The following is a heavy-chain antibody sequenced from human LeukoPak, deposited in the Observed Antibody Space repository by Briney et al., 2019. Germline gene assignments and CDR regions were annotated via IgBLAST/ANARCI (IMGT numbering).Heavy chain of an antibody. V-gene: IGHV4-4*07. CDR2: IYTSGST. D-gene: IGHD3-10*01. CDR3: ASVGLGYYYGSGSYHYYYGMDV. CDR1: GGSISSYY. J-gene: IGHJ6*02. Sequence: SETLSLTCTVSGGSISSYYWSWIRQPAGKGLEWIGRIYTSGSTNYNPSLKSRVTMSVDTSKNQFSLKLSSVTAADTAVYYCASVGLGYYYGSGSYHYYYGMDVWGQGTTVTVSS.